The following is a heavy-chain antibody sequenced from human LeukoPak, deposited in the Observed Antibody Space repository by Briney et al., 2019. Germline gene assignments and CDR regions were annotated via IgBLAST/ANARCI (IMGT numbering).Heavy chain of an antibody. CDR2: ISSSSSYI. CDR3: ARATIAVAGAFDI. V-gene: IGHV3-21*01. Sequence: PGGSLRLSCAASGFTFSSYSMNWVRQAPGKGLEWVSSISSSSSYIYYADSVKGRFTISRDSAKNSLYLQMNSLRAEDTAVYYCARATIAVAGAFDIWGQGTMVTVSS. J-gene: IGHJ3*02. D-gene: IGHD6-19*01. CDR1: GFTFSSYS.